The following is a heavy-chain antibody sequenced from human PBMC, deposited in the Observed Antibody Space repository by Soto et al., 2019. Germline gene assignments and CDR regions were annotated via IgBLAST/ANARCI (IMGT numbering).Heavy chain of an antibody. CDR3: ARVGYSNYYYYYGMDV. J-gene: IGHJ6*02. D-gene: IGHD4-4*01. Sequence: QVQLQESGPGLVKPSETLSLTCTVSGGSISSYYWSWIRQPPGKGLEWIGYIYYSGSTNYNPSLKSRVTISXXTXKXXFSLKLSSVTAADTAVYYCARVGYSNYYYYYGMDVWGQGTTVTVSS. CDR2: IYYSGST. CDR1: GGSISSYY. V-gene: IGHV4-59*01.